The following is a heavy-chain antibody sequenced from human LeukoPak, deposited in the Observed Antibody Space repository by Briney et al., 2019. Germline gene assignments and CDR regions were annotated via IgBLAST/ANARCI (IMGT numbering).Heavy chain of an antibody. CDR2: ITGSGGST. CDR1: GFTFSSYA. J-gene: IGHJ4*02. CDR3: AKVLFFDYDPFDY. Sequence: GGSLRFSCAASGFTFSSYAKNWVRQAPGKGLEWVSSITGSGGSTYYADSVKGRFTISRDNSKNTLYLQMNSLRAEDTAVYYCAKVLFFDYDPFDYWGQGTLVTVSS. D-gene: IGHD3/OR15-3a*01. V-gene: IGHV3-23*01.